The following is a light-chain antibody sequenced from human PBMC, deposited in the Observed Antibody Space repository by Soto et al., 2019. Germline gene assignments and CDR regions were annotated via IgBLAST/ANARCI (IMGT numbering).Light chain of an antibody. V-gene: IGKV3-20*01. CDR2: GAS. CDR3: QQYGCSPPT. J-gene: IGKJ1*01. CDR1: QSVSSNY. Sequence: EIVLTQSPGTLSLSPGERATLSCRASQSVSSNYLAWYQRKPGQAPRHLIYGASSRATDIPNRFSGSGSVPDFTLTITRLEPEDFSVYFCQQYGCSPPTFGQGTKVDIK.